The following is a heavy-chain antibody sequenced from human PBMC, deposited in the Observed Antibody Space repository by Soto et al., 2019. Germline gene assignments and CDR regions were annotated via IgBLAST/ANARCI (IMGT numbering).Heavy chain of an antibody. V-gene: IGHV1-69*01. J-gene: IGHJ4*02. Sequence: QAQVVQSGAEVRKPGSSVKLSCKASEGTFNSYAIAWVRQAPGQGLEWMGGIIPYYNTLNYAQKFQDRVTITADDSTNTVYMELSSLRSDGTAVYFCASGASRWYPSCFDSWAQGTLVTVSS. CDR2: IIPYYNTL. D-gene: IGHD6-13*01. CDR1: EGTFNSYA. CDR3: ASGASRWYPSCFDS.